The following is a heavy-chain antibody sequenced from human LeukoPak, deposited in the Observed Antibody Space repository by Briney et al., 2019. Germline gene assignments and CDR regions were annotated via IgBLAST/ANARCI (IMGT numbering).Heavy chain of an antibody. CDR3: AKFRVAVAGTNWFDP. Sequence: GGSLRLSCEASGFSFRTYGMFWVRQAPGKGLEWVALIWYDGSNKYYADSVKGRFTISRDNSKNTLYLQMNSLRAEDTAVYYCAKFRVAVAGTNWFDPWGQGTLVTVSS. V-gene: IGHV3-33*06. D-gene: IGHD6-19*01. CDR2: IWYDGSNK. J-gene: IGHJ5*02. CDR1: GFSFRTYG.